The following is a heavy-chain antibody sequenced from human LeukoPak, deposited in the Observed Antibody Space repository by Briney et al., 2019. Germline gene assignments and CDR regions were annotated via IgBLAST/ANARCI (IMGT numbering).Heavy chain of an antibody. Sequence: GGSLRLSCAASRFTFSSYAMGWVRQAPGKGLEWVSAISGSGGSTYYADSVKGRFTISRDNSKNTLYLQMNSLRAEDTAVYYCAKGDSSGYLVALDIWGPGTMVTVSS. J-gene: IGHJ3*02. D-gene: IGHD3-22*01. CDR2: ISGSGGST. CDR3: AKGDSSGYLVALDI. CDR1: RFTFSSYA. V-gene: IGHV3-23*01.